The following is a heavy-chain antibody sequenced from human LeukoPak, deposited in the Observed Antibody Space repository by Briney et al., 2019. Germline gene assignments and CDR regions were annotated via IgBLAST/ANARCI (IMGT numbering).Heavy chain of an antibody. CDR2: ISYDGSNK. V-gene: IGHV3-30*18. D-gene: IGHD5-18*01. J-gene: IGHJ4*02. CDR1: GFTFSSYG. CDR3: AKEKYRGYSYGSGDY. Sequence: GRPLRLSCAASGFTFSSYGMHWARQAPGKGLQWVAAISYDGSNKYYADSVKGRFTDSRDNSKNTLYLQMNSLRGEDTAVYYWAKEKYRGYSYGSGDYWGQGTLVTVSS.